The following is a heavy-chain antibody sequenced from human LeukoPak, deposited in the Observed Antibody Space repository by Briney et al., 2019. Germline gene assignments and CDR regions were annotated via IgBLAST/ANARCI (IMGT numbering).Heavy chain of an antibody. D-gene: IGHD6-13*01. CDR1: GFTFSSYA. V-gene: IGHV3-23*01. J-gene: IGHJ4*02. Sequence: PGGSLRLSCAASGFTFSSYAMSWVRQAPGKGLEWVSAISGSSGSTYYADSVKGRFTISRDNSKNTLYLQMNSLRAEDTAVYYCAKSGLRQLVGPFDYWGQGTLVTVSS. CDR3: AKSGLRQLVGPFDY. CDR2: ISGSSGST.